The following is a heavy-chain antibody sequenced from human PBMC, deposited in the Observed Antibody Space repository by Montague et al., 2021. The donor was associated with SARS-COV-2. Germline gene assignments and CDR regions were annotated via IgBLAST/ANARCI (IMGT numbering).Heavy chain of an antibody. CDR1: GGSISSYY. CDR2: IYYSGST. V-gene: IGHV4-59*01. CDR3: ARDLGYNWNYYYYYGMDV. Sequence: SETLSLTCTVSGGSISSYYWSWIRQPPGKGLEWIGYIYYSGSTNHNPSLKSRVTISVDTSKNQFSLKLSSVTAADTAVYYCARDLGYNWNYYYYYGMDVWGQGTTVTVSS. D-gene: IGHD1-20*01. J-gene: IGHJ6*02.